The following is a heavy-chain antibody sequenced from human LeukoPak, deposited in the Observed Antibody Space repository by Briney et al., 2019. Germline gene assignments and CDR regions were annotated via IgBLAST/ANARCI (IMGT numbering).Heavy chain of an antibody. CDR3: ATLYYYDSSGYPVDS. J-gene: IGHJ4*02. D-gene: IGHD3-22*01. CDR1: GFTFSSYS. Sequence: GGSLRLSCAASGFTFSSYSMNWVRQAPGKGLEWVSSISSSSSYIYYADSVKARFTISRDNAKPSLYLQMNSLRAEDTAVYYCATLYYYDSSGYPVDSWGQGTLVTVSP. CDR2: ISSSSSYI. V-gene: IGHV3-21*01.